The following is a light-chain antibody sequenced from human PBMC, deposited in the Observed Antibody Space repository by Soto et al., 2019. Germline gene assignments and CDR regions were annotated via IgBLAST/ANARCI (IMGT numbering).Light chain of an antibody. Sequence: DIGMTQSPLSLSVTPGQPASISCKSSQSLLYVDGKTYLYWYLQKSGQPPQLLIYEVFNRISGVPDRFSGSGSGTDFTLKISRVEAEDVGIYYWMKGIQPPRMFGQGTKVAIK. CDR1: QSLLYVDGKTY. J-gene: IGKJ1*01. CDR2: EVF. CDR3: MKGIQPPRM. V-gene: IGKV2D-29*01.